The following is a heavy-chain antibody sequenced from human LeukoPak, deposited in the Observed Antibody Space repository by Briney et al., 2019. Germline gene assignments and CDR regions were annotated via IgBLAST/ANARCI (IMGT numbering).Heavy chain of an antibody. Sequence: PGGSLRFSCAASGFTFSSYEMNWVRQAPGKGLEWVSYISSSGSTIYYADSVKGRFTISRDNAKNSLYLQMNSLRAEDTALYYCAKSATRYFGVNGFFPNWFDPWGQGTLVTVSS. J-gene: IGHJ5*02. V-gene: IGHV3-48*03. CDR1: GFTFSSYE. CDR2: ISSSGSTI. CDR3: AKSATRYFGVNGFFPNWFDP. D-gene: IGHD3-16*01.